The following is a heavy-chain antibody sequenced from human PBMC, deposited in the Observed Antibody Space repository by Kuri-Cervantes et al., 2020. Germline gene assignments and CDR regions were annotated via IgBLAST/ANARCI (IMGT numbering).Heavy chain of an antibody. CDR2: ISYDGSNK. D-gene: IGHD3-9*01. CDR1: GFTFSSYA. V-gene: IGHV3-30-3*01. Sequence: LSLTCAASGFTFSSYAMHWVRQAPGKGLEWVAVISYDGSNKYYADSVKGRFTISRDNAKNSLYLQMNSLRAEDTAVYYCAREGYFDWLYFDYWGQGTLVTVSS. J-gene: IGHJ4*02. CDR3: AREGYFDWLYFDY.